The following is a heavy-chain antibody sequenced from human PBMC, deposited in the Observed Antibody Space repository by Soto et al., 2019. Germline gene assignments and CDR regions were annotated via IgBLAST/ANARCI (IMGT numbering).Heavy chain of an antibody. Sequence: ASVKVSCKVSGYTLTELSMHWVRQAPGKGLEWMGGFDPEDGETIYAQKFQGRVTMTEDTSTDTAYMELSSLRSEDTAVYYCATRGGKDYYDSSGYFPYYYFDYWGQGTLVTVSS. CDR1: GYTLTELS. J-gene: IGHJ4*02. CDR2: FDPEDGET. V-gene: IGHV1-24*01. D-gene: IGHD3-22*01. CDR3: ATRGGKDYYDSSGYFPYYYFDY.